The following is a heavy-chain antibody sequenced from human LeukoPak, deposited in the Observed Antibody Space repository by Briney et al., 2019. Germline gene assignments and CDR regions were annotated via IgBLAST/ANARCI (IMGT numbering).Heavy chain of an antibody. CDR1: GFTFSSYA. CDR2: ISYDGSNK. J-gene: IGHJ5*02. V-gene: IGHV3-30-3*01. D-gene: IGHD3-10*01. Sequence: PGGSLRLSCAASGFTFSSYAMHWVRQAPGKGLEWVAVISYDGSNKYYADSVKGRFTISRDNSKNTLYLQMNSLRAEDTAVYYCAKDRGYYGSGQPNWFDPWGQGTLVTVSS. CDR3: AKDRGYYGSGQPNWFDP.